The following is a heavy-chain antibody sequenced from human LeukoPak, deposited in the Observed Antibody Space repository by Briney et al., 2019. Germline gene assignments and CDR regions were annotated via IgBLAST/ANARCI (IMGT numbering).Heavy chain of an antibody. CDR2: ISSNGGST. D-gene: IGHD3-22*01. CDR3: VTGYYYDSSGFDY. J-gene: IGHJ4*02. CDR1: GFTFSSYA. Sequence: SGGSLRLSCAASGFTFSSYAMHWVRQAPGKGLEYVSAISSNGGSTYYADSVKGRFTISRDNSKNTLYLQMSSLRAEDTAVYYCVTGYYYDSSGFDYWGQGTLVTVSS. V-gene: IGHV3-64D*06.